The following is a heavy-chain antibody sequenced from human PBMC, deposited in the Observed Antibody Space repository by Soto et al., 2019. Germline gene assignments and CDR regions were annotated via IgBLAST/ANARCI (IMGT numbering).Heavy chain of an antibody. D-gene: IGHD5-18*01. CDR3: ACSTSIQLCLSWFDP. CDR2: IIPILGIA. Sequence: QVQLVQSGAEVKKPGSSVKVSCKASGGTFSSYTISWVRQAPGQGLEWMGRIIPILGIANYAQKFQGRVTITADKPTSTAYMALSSLRSEATAVYYCACSTSIQLCLSWFDPWGQGTLVTVSS. J-gene: IGHJ5*02. V-gene: IGHV1-69*02. CDR1: GGTFSSYT.